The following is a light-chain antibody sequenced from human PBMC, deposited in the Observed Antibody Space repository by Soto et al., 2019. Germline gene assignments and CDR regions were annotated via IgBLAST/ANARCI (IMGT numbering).Light chain of an antibody. CDR1: QTISSW. V-gene: IGKV1-5*01. Sequence: TQAPSTLSGSVGDRVTITCRASQTISSWLAWYQQRPGKAPKLLIYDASSLESGVPSRFSGSGSGTEFTLTISSLQPEDFATYYCQQSYSTPQTFGQGTKVDTK. CDR3: QQSYSTPQT. J-gene: IGKJ1*01. CDR2: DAS.